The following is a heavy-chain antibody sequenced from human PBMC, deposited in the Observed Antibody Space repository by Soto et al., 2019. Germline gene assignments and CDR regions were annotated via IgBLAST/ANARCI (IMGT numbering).Heavy chain of an antibody. CDR3: ARDSKENCSSTSCYAGEAFDY. CDR2: ISSSSSTI. J-gene: IGHJ4*02. V-gene: IGHV3-48*01. D-gene: IGHD2-2*01. Sequence: GGSLRLSCAASGFTFSSYSMNWVRQAPGKGLEWVSYISSSSSTIYYADSVKGRFTISRDNAKNSLYLQMNSLRAEDTAVYYCARDSKENCSSTSCYAGEAFDYWGQGTLVTVSS. CDR1: GFTFSSYS.